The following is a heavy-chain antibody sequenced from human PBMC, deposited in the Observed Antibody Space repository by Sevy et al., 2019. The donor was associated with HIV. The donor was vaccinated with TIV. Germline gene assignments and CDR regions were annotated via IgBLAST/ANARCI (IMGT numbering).Heavy chain of an antibody. V-gene: IGHV3-30*04. Sequence: GESLKISCAASGFTFSSYAMHWVRQAPGKGLEWVAVISYDGSNKYYADSVKGRFTISRDNSKNTLYLQMNSLRAEDTAVYYCARANPYYYGSGSYHWFDPWGQGTLVTVSS. D-gene: IGHD3-10*01. CDR2: ISYDGSNK. CDR3: ARANPYYYGSGSYHWFDP. CDR1: GFTFSSYA. J-gene: IGHJ5*02.